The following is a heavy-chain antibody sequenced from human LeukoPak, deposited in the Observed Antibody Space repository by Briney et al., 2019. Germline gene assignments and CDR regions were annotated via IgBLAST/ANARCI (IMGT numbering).Heavy chain of an antibody. CDR2: IYYSGST. CDR3: ARDALADDYGDSYLDY. Sequence: TLSLTCTVSGGSISSGGYYWSWIRQHPGKGLEWIGYIYYSGSTYYNPSLKSRVTISVDTSKNQFSLKLSSVTAADTAVYYCARDALADDYGDSYLDYWGQGTLVTVSS. D-gene: IGHD4-17*01. CDR1: GGSISSGGYY. J-gene: IGHJ4*02. V-gene: IGHV4-31*03.